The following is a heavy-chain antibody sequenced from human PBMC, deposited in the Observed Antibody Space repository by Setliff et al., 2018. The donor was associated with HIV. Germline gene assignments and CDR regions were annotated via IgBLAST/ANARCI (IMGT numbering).Heavy chain of an antibody. CDR2: IYNSEMI. CDR3: AREDTTGYYSLSAFDI. CDR1: GYSIRSGYY. J-gene: IGHJ3*02. Sequence: SETLSLTCAVSGYSIRSGYYWSWIRQPPGKGLQWIGFIYNSEMINYNPSLKSRVTMSVDTSKNQFSLKLKSVTAADTAVYYCAREDTTGYYSLSAFDIWGQGTLVTVSS. V-gene: IGHV4-38-2*02. D-gene: IGHD3-22*01.